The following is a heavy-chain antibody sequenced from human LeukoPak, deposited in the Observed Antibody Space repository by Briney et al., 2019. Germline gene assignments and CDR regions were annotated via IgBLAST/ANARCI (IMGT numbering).Heavy chain of an antibody. J-gene: IGHJ6*03. CDR1: GDSISSYY. D-gene: IGHD3-10*01. CDR2: IYYSVGT. V-gene: IGHV4-59*08. CDR3: ARAPAGRYYNVWFYYIDV. Sequence: SETLSLTCSVSGDSISSYYWSCIRQPPGKGLEWIGYIYYSVGTHYRPSPKSRDTISVETSTNKFSLQLSAVTAADTAVYYCARAPAGRYYNVWFYYIDVWGKGTTVTVSS.